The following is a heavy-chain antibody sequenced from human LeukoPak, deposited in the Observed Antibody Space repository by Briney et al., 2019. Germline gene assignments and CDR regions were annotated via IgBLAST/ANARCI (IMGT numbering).Heavy chain of an antibody. CDR2: IFPIFGTA. CDR3: ARHHCSSTSCPKKY. CDR1: GGTFSSYA. J-gene: IGHJ4*02. D-gene: IGHD2-2*01. V-gene: IGHV1-69*13. Sequence: ASVKDSCKASGGTFSSYAISWVRQAPGQGLEWMGGIFPIFGTANYAQKFQGRVTITADESTSTAYMELSSLRSEDTAVYYCARHHCSSTSCPKKYWGQGTLVTVSS.